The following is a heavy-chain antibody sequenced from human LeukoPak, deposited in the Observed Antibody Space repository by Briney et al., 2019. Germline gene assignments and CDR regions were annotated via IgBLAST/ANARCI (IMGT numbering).Heavy chain of an antibody. D-gene: IGHD2-21*02. CDR2: IYYSGST. V-gene: IGHV4-59*01. J-gene: IGHJ4*02. CDR1: GGSISSYY. Sequence: SETLSLTCTVSGGSISSYYWSWIRQPPGKGLEWIGYIYYSGSTNYNPSLKSRVTISVDTSKNQFSPKLSSVTAADTAVYYCARHCGGDCYSKHFDYWGQGTLVTVSS. CDR3: ARHCGGDCYSKHFDY.